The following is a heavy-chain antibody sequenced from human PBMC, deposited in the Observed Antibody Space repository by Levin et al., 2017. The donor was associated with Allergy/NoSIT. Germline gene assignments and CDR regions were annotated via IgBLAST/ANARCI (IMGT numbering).Heavy chain of an antibody. J-gene: IGHJ4*02. CDR1: GFTFSNYW. CDR2: INSDGSIT. V-gene: IGHV3-74*01. CDR3: ARVSLDGASYFAY. D-gene: IGHD4/OR15-4a*01. Sequence: PAASVKVSCAASGFTFSNYWMYWVRQAPGKGLMWVSRINSDGSITTNEDSVKGRFTVSRDNAKNTLYLQMNSLRAEDTALYYCARVSLDGASYFAYWGQGTLVTVSP.